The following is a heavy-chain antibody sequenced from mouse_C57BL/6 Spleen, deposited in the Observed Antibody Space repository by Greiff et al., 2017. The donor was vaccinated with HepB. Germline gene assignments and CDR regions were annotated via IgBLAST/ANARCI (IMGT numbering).Heavy chain of an antibody. V-gene: IGHV1-26*01. CDR1: GYTFTDYY. D-gene: IGHD2-3*01. Sequence: EVQLQQSGPELVKPGASVKISCKASGYTFTDYYMNWVKQSHGKSLEWIGDINTNNGGTSYNQKFKGKATLTVDKSSSTAYMELRSLTSEDSAVYYCAKEGWWFAYWVQGTLVTVSA. CDR2: INTNNGGT. CDR3: AKEGWWFAY. J-gene: IGHJ3*01.